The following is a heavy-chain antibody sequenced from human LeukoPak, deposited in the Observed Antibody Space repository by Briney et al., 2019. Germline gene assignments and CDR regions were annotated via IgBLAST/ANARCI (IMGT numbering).Heavy chain of an antibody. J-gene: IGHJ4*02. Sequence: GGSLRLSCAASGFTFSSYGMHWVSQAPGKRLEWVAFIRYDGSNKYYADSVKGRFTISRDNSKNTLYLQMNSLRAEDTAVYYCAKDQVSVVVVPAAIASPHFFDYWGQGTLVTASS. V-gene: IGHV3-30*02. CDR2: IRYDGSNK. CDR3: AKDQVSVVVVPAAIASPHFFDY. CDR1: GFTFSSYG. D-gene: IGHD2-2*02.